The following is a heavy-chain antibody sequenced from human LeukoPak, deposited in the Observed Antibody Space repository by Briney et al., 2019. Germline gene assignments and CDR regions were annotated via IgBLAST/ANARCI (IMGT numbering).Heavy chain of an antibody. V-gene: IGHV3-21*01. CDR1: GFTFSSYS. CDR3: ARDPNLYSSTWWLYYFDY. Sequence: GGSLRLSCAASGFTFSSYSMNWVRQAPGKGLEWVSSISSSSSYIYYADSVKGRFTISRDNAKNSLYLQMNSLRAEDTAVYYCARDPNLYSSTWWLYYFDYWGQGTLVTVSS. J-gene: IGHJ4*02. D-gene: IGHD6-13*01. CDR2: ISSSSSYI.